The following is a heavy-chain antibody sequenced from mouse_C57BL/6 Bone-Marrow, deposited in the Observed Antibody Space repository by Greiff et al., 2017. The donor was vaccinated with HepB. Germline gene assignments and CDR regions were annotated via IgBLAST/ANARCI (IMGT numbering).Heavy chain of an antibody. V-gene: IGHV1-55*01. J-gene: IGHJ4*01. CDR1: GYTFTSYW. D-gene: IGHD1-1*01. CDR3: ARGGSSYRCYAMDY. Sequence: QVQLQQPGAELVKPGASVKMSCKASGYTFTSYWITWVKQRPGQGLEWIGDIYPGSGSTNYNEKFKSKATLTVDTSSSTAYMQLSSLTSEDSAVYYCARGGSSYRCYAMDYWGQGTSVTVSS. CDR2: IYPGSGST.